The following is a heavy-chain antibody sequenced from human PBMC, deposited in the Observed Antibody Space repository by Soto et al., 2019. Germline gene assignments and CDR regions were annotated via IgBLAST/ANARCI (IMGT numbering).Heavy chain of an antibody. Sequence: EVQLVESGGGLVKPGGSLRLSCVASGFTLSSYSMNWVRQAPGKGLEWVSIISSSNDIYYADSVKGRFTISRDNAQNSLYLQMNSLRAEDTAIYYCARREYSGSYRLPFDYWGQGTLVTVSS. CDR2: ISSSNDI. CDR3: ARREYSGSYRLPFDY. J-gene: IGHJ4*02. CDR1: GFTLSSYS. V-gene: IGHV3-21*01. D-gene: IGHD5-12*01.